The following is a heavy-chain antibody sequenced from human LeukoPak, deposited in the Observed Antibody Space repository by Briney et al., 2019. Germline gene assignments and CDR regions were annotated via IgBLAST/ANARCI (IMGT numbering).Heavy chain of an antibody. D-gene: IGHD3-22*01. CDR1: GGSISSGDYY. J-gene: IGHJ5*02. V-gene: IGHV4-30-4*01. Sequence: SHTLSLTCTVSGGSISSGDYYWSWIRQPPGKGLEWIAYMYYSGSTYYNPSLKSRVTMSADTFKNQLSLKLSSVTAADTAVYYCARPYYYDSRIDPWGQGILVTVSS. CDR2: MYYSGST. CDR3: ARPYYYDSRIDP.